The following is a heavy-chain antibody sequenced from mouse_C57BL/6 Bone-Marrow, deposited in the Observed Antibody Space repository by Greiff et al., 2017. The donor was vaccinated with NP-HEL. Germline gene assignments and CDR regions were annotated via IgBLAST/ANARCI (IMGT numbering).Heavy chain of an antibody. Sequence: QVQLQQSGPELVKPGASVKLSCKASGYTFTSYDINWVKQRPGQGLEWIGWIYPRDGSNKYNEKFKGKATLTVDTSSSTAYMELHSLTSEDSAVYFCARGTTVVEAMDYWGQGTSVTVSS. CDR1: GYTFTSYD. CDR2: IYPRDGSN. J-gene: IGHJ4*01. V-gene: IGHV1-85*01. CDR3: ARGTTVVEAMDY. D-gene: IGHD1-1*01.